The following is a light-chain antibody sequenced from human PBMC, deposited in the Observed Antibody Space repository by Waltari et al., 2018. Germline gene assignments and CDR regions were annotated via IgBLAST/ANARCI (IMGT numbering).Light chain of an antibody. CDR3: QSADSSGSVV. Sequence: SFELTQPPSLSVSPGQTARITCSGDALSKQYAHWHQQRPGLAPVLVIYKDSERPSGIPDRFSGSSSGTTVTLPISGVQAEDDADYYCQSADSSGSVVFGGGTKLTVL. CDR1: ALSKQY. V-gene: IGLV3-25*03. J-gene: IGLJ2*01. CDR2: KDS.